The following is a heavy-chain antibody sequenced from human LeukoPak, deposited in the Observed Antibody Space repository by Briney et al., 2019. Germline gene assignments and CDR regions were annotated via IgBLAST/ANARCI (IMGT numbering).Heavy chain of an antibody. CDR1: GGSISSGGYY. CDR2: IYYSGST. J-gene: IGHJ4*02. D-gene: IGHD6-13*01. V-gene: IGHV4-31*03. CDR3: ARRPYSSSWYYFDY. Sequence: SETLTLTCTVSGGSISSGGYYWSWIRQHPGKGLEWIGYIYYSGSTYYNPSLKSRVTISVDTSKNQFSLKLSSVTAADTAVYYCARRPYSSSWYYFDYWGQGTLVTVSS.